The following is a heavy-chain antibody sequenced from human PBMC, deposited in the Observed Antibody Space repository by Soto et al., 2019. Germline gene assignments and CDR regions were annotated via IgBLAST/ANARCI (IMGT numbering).Heavy chain of an antibody. J-gene: IGHJ4*02. D-gene: IGHD3-3*01. Sequence: QITLNESGPTVVRPTETLTLTCRFSGFSLTTSGVGVGWIRQSPGKPPEWLALIYWDDDKRYSASLKSRLTHTKDTYKNQVVLTVSDLDPTDTATYYCAHRVLRTVFGLVTTTAIYFDFWGQGTPVAVSS. CDR3: AHRVLRTVFGLVTTTAIYFDF. CDR1: GFSLTTSGVG. CDR2: IYWDDDK. V-gene: IGHV2-5*02.